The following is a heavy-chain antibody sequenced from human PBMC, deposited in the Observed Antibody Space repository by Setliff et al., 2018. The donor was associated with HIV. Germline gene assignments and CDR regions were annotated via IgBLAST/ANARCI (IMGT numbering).Heavy chain of an antibody. J-gene: IGHJ3*02. D-gene: IGHD2-8*01. CDR3: AKFYCPHGVCYGFDI. CDR2: IYSSGST. Sequence: PSETLSLTCTVSGGSISPYYWSWIRQPAGKGLEWIGRIYSSGSTNYNPSLRSRVTMSVDTSKNQISLKLSSVTAADTAVYSCAKFYCPHGVCYGFDIWGQGTMVTVSS. CDR1: GGSISPYY. V-gene: IGHV4-4*07.